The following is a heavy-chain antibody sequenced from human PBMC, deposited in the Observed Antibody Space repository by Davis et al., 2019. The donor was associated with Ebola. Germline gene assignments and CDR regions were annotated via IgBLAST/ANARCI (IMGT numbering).Heavy chain of an antibody. CDR3: ARDQSIAARLLGIDY. D-gene: IGHD6-6*01. CDR2: ISSSGSTI. J-gene: IGHJ4*02. V-gene: IGHV3-48*03. CDR1: GFTFSSYE. Sequence: PGGSLRLSCAASGFTFSSYEMNWVRQAPGKGLEWVSYISSSGSTIYYADSVKGRFTISRDNAKNSLYLQMNSLRAEDTAVYYCARDQSIAARLLGIDYWGQGTLVTVSS.